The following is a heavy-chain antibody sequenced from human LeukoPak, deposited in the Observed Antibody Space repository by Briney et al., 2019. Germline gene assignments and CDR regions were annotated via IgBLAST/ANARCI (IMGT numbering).Heavy chain of an antibody. D-gene: IGHD3-10*01. CDR1: GFTFSSYW. J-gene: IGHJ4*02. V-gene: IGHV3-7*01. CDR2: IKQDGSEK. Sequence: GGSLRLSCAASGFTFSSYWMSWVRQAPGKGLEWVANIKQDGSEKYYVDSVKGRFTISRDNAKNSLYLQMNSLRAEDTAVYYCARDLWYYYGSGSSDYWGQGTLVTVS. CDR3: ARDLWYYYGSGSSDY.